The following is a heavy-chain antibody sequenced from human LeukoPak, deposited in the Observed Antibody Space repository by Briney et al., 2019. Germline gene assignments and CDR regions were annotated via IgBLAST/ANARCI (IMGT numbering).Heavy chain of an antibody. J-gene: IGHJ6*02. CDR3: ARGANEDTMVRGVIIIYYYYGMDV. CDR1: GFTFSSYA. CDR2: ISYDRSNK. Sequence: GRSLRLSCAASGFTFSSYAMHWVRQAPGKGLEWVAVISYDRSNKYYADSVKGRFTISRDNSKNTLYLQMNSLRAEDTAVYYCARGANEDTMVRGVIIIYYYYGMDVWGQGTTVTVSS. D-gene: IGHD3-10*01. V-gene: IGHV3-30*04.